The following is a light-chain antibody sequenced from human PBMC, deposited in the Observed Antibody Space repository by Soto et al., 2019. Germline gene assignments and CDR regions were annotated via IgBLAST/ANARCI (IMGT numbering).Light chain of an antibody. CDR2: AIS. J-gene: IGKJ1*01. V-gene: IGKV3-20*01. CDR3: QQYGISRT. CDR1: QSVSSSY. Sequence: IVVTQCPGTLSLSPGERATLTCRASQSVSSSYLACYQQKSCQAPRLLIYAISSKATGIPDRFSGSGSGTEFTLTISMMEDEDLAEYYSQQYGISRTFGQGTKVDIK.